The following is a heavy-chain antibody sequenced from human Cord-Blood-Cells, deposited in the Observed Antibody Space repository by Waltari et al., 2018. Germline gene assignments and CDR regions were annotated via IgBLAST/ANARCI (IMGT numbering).Heavy chain of an antibody. Sequence: QLQLQESGTGLVKTSETLSLTCTVSGGSTSSSSYYWGWIRQPPGKGRGWIGSIDYSGSTYYNPSLKSRVTISGDTSKNQFSRKLSSVTAADTAVYYCRGNTLLTTDYWGQGTLVTVSS. V-gene: IGHV4-39*01. CDR1: GGSTSSSSYY. CDR3: RGNTLLTTDY. CDR2: IDYSGST. J-gene: IGHJ4*02. D-gene: IGHD1-1*01.